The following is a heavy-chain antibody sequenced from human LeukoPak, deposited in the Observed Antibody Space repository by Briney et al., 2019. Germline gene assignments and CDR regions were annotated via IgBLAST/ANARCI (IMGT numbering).Heavy chain of an antibody. CDR3: AKEDTIFGVVSGFYFDY. D-gene: IGHD3-3*01. V-gene: IGHV3-23*01. CDR1: GFTFSSYA. Sequence: PGGSLRLSCAASGFTFSSYAMSWVRQAPGKGLEWVSAISGSGGSTYYADSVKGRFTISRDSSKNTLYLQLNSLRAEDTAVYYCAKEDTIFGVVSGFYFDYWGQGTLVTVSS. CDR2: ISGSGGST. J-gene: IGHJ4*02.